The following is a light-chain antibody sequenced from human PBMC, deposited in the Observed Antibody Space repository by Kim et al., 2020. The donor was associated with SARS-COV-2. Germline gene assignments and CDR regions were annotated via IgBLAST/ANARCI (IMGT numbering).Light chain of an antibody. J-gene: IGKJ4*01. V-gene: IGKV1-33*01. CDR1: QDINNY. CDR3: QQYENLPLT. CDR2: DAS. Sequence: DIQMTQSPSSLSASVGDRVTITCQATQDINNYLNWYQQKPGKAPNLLIYDASILQTGVPSRFSGSGSGTDFTFTINSLQPEDFATYYCQQYENLPLTFGGGTKVDIK.